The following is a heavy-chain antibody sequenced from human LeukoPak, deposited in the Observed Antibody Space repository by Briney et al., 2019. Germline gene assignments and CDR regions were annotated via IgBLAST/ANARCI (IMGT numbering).Heavy chain of an antibody. CDR3: ARPSILLWLGEGAFDI. CDR1: GGSFSGYY. CDR2: INHSGST. J-gene: IGHJ3*02. V-gene: IGHV4-34*01. D-gene: IGHD3-10*01. Sequence: TLSLTCAVYGGSFSGYYWSWIRQPPGKGLEWIGEINHSGSTNYNPSLKSRVTISVDTSKNQFSLKLSSVTAADTAVYHCARPSILLWLGEGAFDIWGQGTMVTVSS.